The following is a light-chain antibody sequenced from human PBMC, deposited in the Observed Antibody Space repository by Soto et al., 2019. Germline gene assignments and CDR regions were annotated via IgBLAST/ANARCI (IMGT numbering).Light chain of an antibody. J-gene: IGLJ1*01. CDR2: EVS. CDR1: SSDVGAYNY. CDR3: SSSAGGSNRV. V-gene: IGLV2-8*01. Sequence: QSVLAQPPSASGSPGQSVTISCTGTSSDVGAYNYVSWYQQHPGKAPKLMIYEVSKRPSGVPDRFSGSKSGNTASLTVSGLQADDEADYYCSSSAGGSNRVFGTGTKLTVL.